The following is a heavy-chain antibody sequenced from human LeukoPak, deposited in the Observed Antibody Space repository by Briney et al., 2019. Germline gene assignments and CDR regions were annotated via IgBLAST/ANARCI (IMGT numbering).Heavy chain of an antibody. V-gene: IGHV3-64*01. CDR3: ARVSSGGYSYGAFDY. Sequence: GGSLRLSCAASGFTFSSYAMHWVRQAPGKGLEYVSAISSNGGSTYYANSVKGRFTISRDNSKNTLYLQMGSLRAEDMAVYYCARVSSGGYSYGAFDYWGQGTLVTVSS. CDR2: ISSNGGST. D-gene: IGHD5-18*01. J-gene: IGHJ4*02. CDR1: GFTFSSYA.